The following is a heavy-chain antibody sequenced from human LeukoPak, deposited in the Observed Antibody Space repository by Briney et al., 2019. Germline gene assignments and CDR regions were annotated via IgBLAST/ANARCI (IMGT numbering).Heavy chain of an antibody. CDR2: MNPNSGNT. CDR3: ARHLRVSIGYYTPYYFDY. J-gene: IGHJ4*02. Sequence: ASVKVSCKASGYTFTSYDINWVRQATGQGLEWMGWMNPNSGNTGYAQKFQGRVTITRNTSISTAYMELSSLRSEDTAVYYCARHLRVSIGYYTPYYFDYWGQGTLVTVSS. CDR1: GYTFTSYD. D-gene: IGHD3-3*01. V-gene: IGHV1-8*03.